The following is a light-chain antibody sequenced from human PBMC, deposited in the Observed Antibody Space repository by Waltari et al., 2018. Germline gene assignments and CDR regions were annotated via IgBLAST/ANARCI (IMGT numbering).Light chain of an antibody. CDR3: QHYNNRPPYS. J-gene: IGKJ2*03. CDR1: QGISNN. V-gene: IGKV3-15*01. Sequence: EIELTQSPATLSASPGERVTLSCRASQGISNNLVWYQHKPGQSPRLLIYGASARATGVPERFSGSGYRTEFTLTISSLQFEDFAVYYCQHYNNRPPYSFGQGTKLDIK. CDR2: GAS.